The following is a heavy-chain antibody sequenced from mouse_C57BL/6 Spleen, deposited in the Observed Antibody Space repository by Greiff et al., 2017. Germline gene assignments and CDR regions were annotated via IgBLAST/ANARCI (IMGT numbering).Heavy chain of an antibody. D-gene: IGHD1-1*01. CDR1: GYAFSSSW. J-gene: IGHJ2*01. CDR2: IYPGDGDT. CDR3: ALYGSRVDFDY. V-gene: IGHV1-82*01. Sequence: VQLQQSGPELVKPGASVKISCKASGYAFSSSWMNWVKQRPGKGLEWIGRIYPGDGDTNYNGKFKGKATLTADKSSSTAYMQLSSLTSEDSAVYFCALYGSRVDFDYWGQGTTLTVSS.